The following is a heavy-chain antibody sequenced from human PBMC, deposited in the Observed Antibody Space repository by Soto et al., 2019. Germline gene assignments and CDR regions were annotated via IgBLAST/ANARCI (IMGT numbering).Heavy chain of an antibody. CDR3: AKTLQYSYGLLH. J-gene: IGHJ4*02. V-gene: IGHV3-23*01. D-gene: IGHD5-18*01. Sequence: SLRLSCEASGFSFSTFDMSWVRQAPGKGLQCVSFIRGSDGTTYYADSVRGRFTISRDNSRNTLYLQMNSLRADDTALYYCAKTLQYSYGLLHWGQGTLVTVSS. CDR2: IRGSDGTT. CDR1: GFSFSTFD.